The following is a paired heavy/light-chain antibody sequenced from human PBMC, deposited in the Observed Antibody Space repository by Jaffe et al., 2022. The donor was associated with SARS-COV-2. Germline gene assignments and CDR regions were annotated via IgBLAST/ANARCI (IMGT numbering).Light chain of an antibody. CDR1: SSNIGNNY. CDR2: RNN. Sequence: QSVLTQPPSASGTPGQRVTISCSGSSSNIGNNYAYWYQQLPGTAPKLLIYRNNQRPSGVPDRFSGSKSGTSASLAISGLRSEDEADYYCAAWDDSLSGLVVFGGGTKLTVL. V-gene: IGLV1-47*01. CDR3: AAWDDSLSGLVV. J-gene: IGLJ2*01.
Heavy chain of an antibody. CDR2: VYTSGST. J-gene: IGHJ6*02. CDR3: ARDGGGYGDYAPYYYGMDV. V-gene: IGHV4-61*02. D-gene: IGHD4-17*01. Sequence: QVQLQESGPGLVKPSQTLSLTCTVSGDSISSSIYYWSWIRKPAGKGLEWIGRVYTSGSTNYNPSLESRVTISVDTSKNQFSLKLSSVTAADTAVYYCARDGGGYGDYAPYYYGMDVWGQGTSVTVSS. CDR1: GDSISSSIYY.